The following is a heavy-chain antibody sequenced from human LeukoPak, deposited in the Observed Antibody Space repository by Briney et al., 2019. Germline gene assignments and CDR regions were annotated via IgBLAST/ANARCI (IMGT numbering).Heavy chain of an antibody. CDR2: INPNSGGT. J-gene: IGHJ4*02. CDR3: AREDCTGGSCYLFDY. V-gene: IGHV1-2*06. D-gene: IGHD2-15*01. CDR1: GYTFTGYY. Sequence: ASVKVSCKASGYTFTGYYIHWVRQAPGQGLEWMGRINPNSGGTNYAQKFQGRVTMTRDTSITTAYMDLSRLRSDDTAVYYCAREDCTGGSCYLFDYWGQGTLVTVSS.